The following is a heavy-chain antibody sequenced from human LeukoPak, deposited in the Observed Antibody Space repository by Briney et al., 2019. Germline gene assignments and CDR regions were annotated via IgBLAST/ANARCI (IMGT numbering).Heavy chain of an antibody. Sequence: GRSLRVSCVASGFKFDDYVMYWVRQPPGKGPEWVAAITWNSAFIAYADSVKGRFTVPRDNANSTLYLHMNSLRPEDTASYYCATGGAPTYWGQGTPVTVSS. CDR1: GFKFDDYV. CDR3: ATGGAPTY. CDR2: ITWNSAFI. V-gene: IGHV3-9*01. J-gene: IGHJ4*02. D-gene: IGHD1-1*01.